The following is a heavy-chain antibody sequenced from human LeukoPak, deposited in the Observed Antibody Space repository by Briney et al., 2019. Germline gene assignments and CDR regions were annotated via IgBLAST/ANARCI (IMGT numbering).Heavy chain of an antibody. V-gene: IGHV4-39*07. CDR3: AREEWGSLGRFDP. CDR1: GGSISSSSYC. Sequence: SETLSLTCTVSGGSISSSSYCWGWIRQPPGKGRESTVSIYYSGSTYYNPSLKSRVTISVDKSKNQFSLKLISVTAADTAVYYCAREEWGSLGRFDPWGQGTLVTVSS. D-gene: IGHD7-27*01. J-gene: IGHJ5*02. CDR2: IYYSGST.